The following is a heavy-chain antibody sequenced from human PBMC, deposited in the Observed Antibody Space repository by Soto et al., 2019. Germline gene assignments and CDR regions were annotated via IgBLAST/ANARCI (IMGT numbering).Heavy chain of an antibody. D-gene: IGHD3-3*01. J-gene: IGHJ4*02. CDR2: SHQSGNT. CDR1: GVSISSHDW. V-gene: IGHV4-4*02. CDR3: ARGSSFWSGYHNDY. Sequence: PSETLSLTSAVSGVSISSHDWWTWVRQPPGKGLEWIGESHQSGNTNYNSSLESRVTISVDTSKNQFSLKLYSVTTADTAVYYCARGSSFWSGYHNDYWGQGTLVTVSS.